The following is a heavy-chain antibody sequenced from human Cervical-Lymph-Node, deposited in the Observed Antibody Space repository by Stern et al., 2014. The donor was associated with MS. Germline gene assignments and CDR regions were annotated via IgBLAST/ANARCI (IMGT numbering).Heavy chain of an antibody. CDR1: GGPISSYY. J-gene: IGHJ5*02. D-gene: IGHD6-19*01. CDR2: IYYSGST. V-gene: IGHV4-59*01. CDR3: ARVGGQWLSLIDP. Sequence: QLQLQESGPGLVKPSETLSLTCTVSGGPISSYYWSWIRQPPGQGLEWIGYIYYSGSTNYNPSLKSRVTISVDTSKNQFSLKLSSVTAADTAVYYCARVGGQWLSLIDPWGQGTLVTVSS.